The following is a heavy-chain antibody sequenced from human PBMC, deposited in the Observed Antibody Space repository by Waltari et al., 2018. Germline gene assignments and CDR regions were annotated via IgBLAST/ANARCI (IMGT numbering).Heavy chain of an antibody. V-gene: IGHV3-11*04. Sequence: QVQLVESGGGLVKPGGSLRLSCAASGLYVSDYYMNWTRQAPGKGLEWVSYISSSGSTIYYADSVKGRFTISRDNAKNSLYLQMNSLRAEDTAVYYCARSASVWNWFDPWGQGTLVTVSS. J-gene: IGHJ5*02. CDR2: ISSSGSTI. CDR1: GLYVSDYY. D-gene: IGHD2-21*01. CDR3: ARSASVWNWFDP.